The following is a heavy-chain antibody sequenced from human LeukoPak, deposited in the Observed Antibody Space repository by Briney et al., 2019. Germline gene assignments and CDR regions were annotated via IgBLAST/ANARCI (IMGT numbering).Heavy chain of an antibody. V-gene: IGHV3-30*04. CDR1: GFTFSSYA. D-gene: IGHD3-16*02. Sequence: PGGSLRLSCAASGFTFSSYAMHWVRQAPGKGLEWVAVISYDGSNEYYADSVKGRFTISRDNSKNTLYLQMNSLRAEDTAVYYCAKAAGVKTFGEVIVSTHRPNIDYWGQGTLVIVSS. CDR3: AKAAGVKTFGEVIVSTHRPNIDY. CDR2: ISYDGSNE. J-gene: IGHJ4*02.